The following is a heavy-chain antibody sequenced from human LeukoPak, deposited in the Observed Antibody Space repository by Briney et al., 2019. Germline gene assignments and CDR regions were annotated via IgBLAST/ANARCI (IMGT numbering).Heavy chain of an antibody. J-gene: IGHJ4*02. V-gene: IGHV4-61*08. Sequence: SETLSLTCSVSGVSVGRAGYYLTWIRQPPGKGLGWIGYMYYSGNSNYNPFLKSRVTMSLDPSKNRFSLKLSSVTAADTAVYYCARSQSQSGSYRYYFTYWGQGTLVTVSS. CDR2: MYYSGNS. CDR3: ARSQSQSGSYRYYFTY. D-gene: IGHD1-26*01. CDR1: GVSVGRAGYY.